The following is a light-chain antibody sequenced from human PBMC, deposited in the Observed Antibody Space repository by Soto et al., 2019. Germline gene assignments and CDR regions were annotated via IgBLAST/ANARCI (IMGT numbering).Light chain of an antibody. J-gene: IGKJ1*01. CDR2: AAS. CDR1: QGISNY. V-gene: IGKV1-27*01. CDR3: QKYNSAPRT. Sequence: DIKMTQSPSSLSASVGDRVTITCRARQGISNYLAWYDQKPGKVPKLLIYAASTLQSGVPSRFSGSGSGTDFTLPISSQQPEDVATYYCQKYNSAPRTFGQGTKVEIK.